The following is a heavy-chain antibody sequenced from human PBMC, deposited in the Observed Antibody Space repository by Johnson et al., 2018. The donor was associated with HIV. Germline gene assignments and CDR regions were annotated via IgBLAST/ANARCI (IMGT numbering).Heavy chain of an antibody. V-gene: IGHV3-73*01. D-gene: IGHD3/OR15-3a*01. Sequence: VQLVESGGGLVQPGGSPKLSCAASGFTLSGSHIHWVRQASGKGLAWVGRVRTEAKNHATAYAASVTGRFSISRDDSKNTAYLQMNSLKTEDTAMYYCTRWLDNDDFWDAFDIWGQGTMVTVSS. J-gene: IGHJ3*02. CDR1: GFTLSGSH. CDR2: VRTEAKNHAT. CDR3: TRWLDNDDFWDAFDI.